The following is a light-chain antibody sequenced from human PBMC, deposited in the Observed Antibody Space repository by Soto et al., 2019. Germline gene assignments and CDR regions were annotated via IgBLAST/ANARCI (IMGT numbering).Light chain of an antibody. CDR1: QSVSNN. V-gene: IGKV3D-15*01. CDR3: QQYNSWPRT. CDR2: GAS. Sequence: EILMTQSPATLPVSPGERATLSCRASQSVSNNLAWYQQKPGQVPRLLIYGASTRATGIADRFSGSGSGREFTLSISSLESEDSAVYYCQQYNSWPRTFGQGTKVEIK. J-gene: IGKJ1*01.